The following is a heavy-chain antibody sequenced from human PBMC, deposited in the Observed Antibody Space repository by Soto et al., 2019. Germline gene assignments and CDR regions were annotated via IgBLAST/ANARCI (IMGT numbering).Heavy chain of an antibody. V-gene: IGHV3-23*01. D-gene: IGHD6-13*01. Sequence: GGSLRLSCAASGFTFSSYAMSWVRQAPGKGLEWVSAISGSGGSTYYADSVKGRFTISRDNSKNTLYLQMNSLRAEDTAVDYCAKISISSSWGDGWFDPWGQGTLVTVSS. CDR1: GFTFSSYA. J-gene: IGHJ5*02. CDR2: ISGSGGST. CDR3: AKISISSSWGDGWFDP.